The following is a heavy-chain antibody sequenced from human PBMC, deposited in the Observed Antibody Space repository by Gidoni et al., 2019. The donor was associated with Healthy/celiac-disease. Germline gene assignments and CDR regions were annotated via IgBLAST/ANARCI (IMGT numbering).Heavy chain of an antibody. D-gene: IGHD5-12*01. CDR2: IYHSGST. CDR3: ARALGIVATMPFGY. V-gene: IGHV4-38-2*01. J-gene: IGHJ4*02. CDR1: GYSISSGYY. Sequence: QVQLQASGPGLVKPSETLSLACAVSGYSISSGYYWGWIRQPPGKGLEWIGSIYHSGSTYYNPSLKSRVTISVDTSKNQFSLKLSSVTAADTAVYYCARALGIVATMPFGYWGQGTLVTVSS.